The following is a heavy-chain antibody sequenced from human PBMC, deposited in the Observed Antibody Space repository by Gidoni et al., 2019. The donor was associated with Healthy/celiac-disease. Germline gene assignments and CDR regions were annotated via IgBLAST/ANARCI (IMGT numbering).Heavy chain of an antibody. V-gene: IGHV3-49*04. CDR1: GFTFGDYA. D-gene: IGHD5-12*01. Sequence: EVQLVESGGGLVQPGRSLRLSCTASGFTFGDYAMSWVRQAPGKGLEWVGFIRSKAYGGTTEYAASVKGRFTISRDDSKSIAYLQMNSLKTEDTAVYYCTRDTRRDGYNYAYYYYYGMDVWGQGTTVTVSS. CDR3: TRDTRRDGYNYAYYYYYGMDV. CDR2: IRSKAYGGTT. J-gene: IGHJ6*02.